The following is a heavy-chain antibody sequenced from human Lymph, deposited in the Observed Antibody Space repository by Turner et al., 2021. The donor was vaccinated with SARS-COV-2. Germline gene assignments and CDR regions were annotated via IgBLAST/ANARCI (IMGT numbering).Heavy chain of an antibody. CDR3: AGLIVVVTEYVLGLNAFDI. D-gene: IGHD2-21*02. V-gene: IGHV4-39*01. CDR2: SYYSGRT. Sequence: QLPLQESGPGLVKPSETLSLTCTVSGGSISSSSYYWGWIRQPPGKGLEWIGTSYYSGRTYYNPALKSRVTISEDTSRNQFSLKLSAVTAADTAGYYCAGLIVVVTEYVLGLNAFDIWGQGTMVTSSS. J-gene: IGHJ3*02. CDR1: GGSISSSSYY.